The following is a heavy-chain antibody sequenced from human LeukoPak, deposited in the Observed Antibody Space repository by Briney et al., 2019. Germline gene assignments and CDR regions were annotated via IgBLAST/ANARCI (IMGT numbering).Heavy chain of an antibody. D-gene: IGHD3-10*01. CDR2: IGHIVGGT. CDR3: ARGSGRSQAFDI. V-gene: IGHV3-23*01. J-gene: IGHJ3*02. CDR1: GFTFSSYA. Sequence: GGSLRLSCAASGFTFSSYAMSWVRQAPGKGREGVSSIGHIVGGTYYEDPVKGRFTITRDISKNTLYLQMNSLRVEDTAVYYCARGSGRSQAFDIWGQGTMVTVSS.